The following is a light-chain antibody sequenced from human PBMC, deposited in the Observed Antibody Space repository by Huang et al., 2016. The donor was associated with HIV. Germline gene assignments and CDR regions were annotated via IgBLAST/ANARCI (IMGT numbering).Light chain of an antibody. J-gene: IGKJ1*01. CDR1: QSLLHTDGKTY. Sequence: DIVMTQTPLSLSVTPGQPASISCKSSQSLLHTDGKTYFYWYLQKPGQSPQLLSDDVSNRFSGVPDRFSGSGSGTDFTLQFSRVEADDVGVYYCMQSTQPATFGQGTKVEV. CDR2: DVS. V-gene: IGKV2D-29*02. CDR3: MQSTQPAT.